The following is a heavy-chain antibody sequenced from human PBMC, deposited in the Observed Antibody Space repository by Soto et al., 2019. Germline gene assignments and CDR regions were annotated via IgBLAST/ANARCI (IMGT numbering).Heavy chain of an antibody. Sequence: QVQLQESGPGLVKSSETLSLTCTVSGGSISSGDYYWNWLRQHPGKGLEWMGNIYYSGSSNYNPSIKSRVTVALETSKNHFSLKLSSVTAADTAVYYCVRAGTYLYDSIDYHNLDSWGQGTQVPVSS. V-gene: IGHV4-31*03. CDR1: GGSISSGDYY. D-gene: IGHD3-22*01. CDR3: VRAGTYLYDSIDYHNLDS. CDR2: IYYSGSS. J-gene: IGHJ4*02.